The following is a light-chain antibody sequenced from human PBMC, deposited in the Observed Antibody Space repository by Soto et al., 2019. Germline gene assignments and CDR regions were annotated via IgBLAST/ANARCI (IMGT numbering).Light chain of an antibody. V-gene: IGLV2-14*03. Sequence: QSALTQPASVSGSPGQSITISCTGTSSDIGAYNFVSWYQQHPDKAPKLMLYDVNIRPSGVSNRFSGSKSGNTASLTISGLQAEDEADYYCTSCTTSTTMIFGGGTKLTVL. CDR2: DVN. CDR1: SSDIGAYNF. CDR3: TSCTTSTTMI. J-gene: IGLJ2*01.